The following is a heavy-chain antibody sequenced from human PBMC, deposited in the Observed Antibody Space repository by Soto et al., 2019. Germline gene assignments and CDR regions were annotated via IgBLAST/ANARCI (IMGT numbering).Heavy chain of an antibody. CDR1: GFTFSSYG. J-gene: IGHJ5*02. D-gene: IGHD6-19*01. CDR3: AKEPSSGWYWAINWFDP. CDR2: ISYDGSNK. Sequence: QVQLVESGGGVVQPGRSLRLSCAASGFTFSSYGMHWVRQAPCKGLEWVAVISYDGSNKYYADSVKGRFTISRDNSKNTLYLQMNSLRAEDTAVYYCAKEPSSGWYWAINWFDPWGQGTLVTVSS. V-gene: IGHV3-30*18.